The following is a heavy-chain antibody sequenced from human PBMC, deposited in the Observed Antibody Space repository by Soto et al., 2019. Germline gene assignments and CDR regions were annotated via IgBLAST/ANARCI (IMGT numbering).Heavy chain of an antibody. CDR3: ARGSGPYGYYGMDV. CDR1: GFTFSDYY. J-gene: IGHJ6*02. CDR2: ISSSSSYT. D-gene: IGHD3-10*01. V-gene: IGHV3-11*06. Sequence: PGGSLRLSCAASGFTFSDYYMSWIRQAPGKGLEWVSYISSSSSYTNYADSVKGRFTISRDNAKNSLYLQMNSLRAEDTAVYYCARGSGPYGYYGMDVWGQGTTVTVSS.